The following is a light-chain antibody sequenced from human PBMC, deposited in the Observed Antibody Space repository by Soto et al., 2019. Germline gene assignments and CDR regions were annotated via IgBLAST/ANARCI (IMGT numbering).Light chain of an antibody. CDR1: QSVNNNY. V-gene: IGKV3-20*01. Sequence: EIVLTQSPGTPSLSPGERAHLSRRTSQSVNNNYLAWYQQKPGQAPRPLIYGASSRATGIPDRFSGSGSGTDFSLTIRRLEPEDFAVYYCQLYGIPPHVGQGTRLEIK. CDR2: GAS. J-gene: IGKJ5*01. CDR3: QLYGIPPH.